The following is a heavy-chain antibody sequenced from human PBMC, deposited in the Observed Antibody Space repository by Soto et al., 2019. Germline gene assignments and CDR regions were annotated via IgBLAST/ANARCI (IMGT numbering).Heavy chain of an antibody. D-gene: IGHD2-15*01. CDR1: GFTFSNAW. CDR2: IKSKTDGGTT. V-gene: IGHV3-15*01. Sequence: TGGSLRLSCAASGFTFSNAWMSWVRQAPGKGLEWVGRIKSKTDGGTTDYAAPVKGRFTISRDDSKNTLYLQMNSLKTEDTAVYYCTTDGFVVVAATHYYGMDVWGQGTTVTVS. CDR3: TTDGFVVVAATHYYGMDV. J-gene: IGHJ6*02.